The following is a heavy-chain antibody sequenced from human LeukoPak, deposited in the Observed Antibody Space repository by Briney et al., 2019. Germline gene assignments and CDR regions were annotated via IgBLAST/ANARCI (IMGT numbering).Heavy chain of an antibody. Sequence: PGRSLRLSCAASGFTFSSYGMHWVRQAPGKGLEWVAVISYDGSNKYYADSVKGRFTISRDNSKNTLYLQMNSLRAVDTAVYYCAAGYSSGWRPLNYWGQGTLVTVSS. CDR3: AAGYSSGWRPLNY. CDR2: ISYDGSNK. V-gene: IGHV3-30*03. D-gene: IGHD6-19*01. CDR1: GFTFSSYG. J-gene: IGHJ4*02.